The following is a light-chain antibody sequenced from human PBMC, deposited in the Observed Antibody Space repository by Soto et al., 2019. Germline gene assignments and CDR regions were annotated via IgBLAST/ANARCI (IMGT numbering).Light chain of an antibody. CDR3: QQYVRSPPSWT. CDR1: QSISSSF. Sequence: ETVLTQSPGTLSLSPGERATLFCRASQSISSSFLAWYQQKPGQAPRLLIYGASSRATGIPDRFSGSGSGTDFTLTISRLEPEDAAVYYCQQYVRSPPSWTFGQGTKVEI. V-gene: IGKV3-20*01. J-gene: IGKJ1*01. CDR2: GAS.